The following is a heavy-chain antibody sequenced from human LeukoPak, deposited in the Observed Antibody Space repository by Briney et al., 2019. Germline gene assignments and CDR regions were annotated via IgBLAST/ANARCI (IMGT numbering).Heavy chain of an antibody. J-gene: IGHJ4*02. V-gene: IGHV1-69*05. D-gene: IGHD6-13*01. CDR3: ARARLEQPLVPNYFDY. CDR1: GGTFSSYA. Sequence: ASVKVSCKASGGTFSSYAISWVRQAPGQGLEWMGRIIPIFGTANYAQKFQGRVTITTDESTSTAYMELSSLRSEDTAVYYCARARLEQPLVPNYFDYWGQGTLVTVSS. CDR2: IIPIFGTA.